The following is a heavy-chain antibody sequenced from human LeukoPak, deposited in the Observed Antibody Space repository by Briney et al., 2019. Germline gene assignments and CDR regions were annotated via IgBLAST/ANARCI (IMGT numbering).Heavy chain of an antibody. CDR1: GFTFSSYG. CDR3: AKDGSTVIRYYFDY. Sequence: SGGSLRLSCAASGFTFSSYGMHWVRQAPGKGGEWVAGIWYDGSNKYYADSGKGRFTISRDNSKNSVYMQINSLRAEDTAVYYCAKDGSTVIRYYFDYWGQGTLVTVSS. D-gene: IGHD4-17*01. J-gene: IGHJ4*02. V-gene: IGHV3-33*06. CDR2: IWYDGSNK.